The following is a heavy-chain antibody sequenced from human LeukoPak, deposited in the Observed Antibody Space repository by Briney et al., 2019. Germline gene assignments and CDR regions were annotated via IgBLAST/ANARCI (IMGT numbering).Heavy chain of an antibody. V-gene: IGHV1-2*06. CDR3: ARSAPLGYCSGGGCYSEYFQH. CDR2: INPNSGGT. CDR1: GYTFTGYY. Sequence: ASVKVSCKASGYTFTGYYMHWVRQAPGQGLEWMGRINPNSGGTNYAQKFQGRVTMTRDTSISTAYMELSRLRSDDTAVYYCARSAPLGYCSGGGCYSEYFQHWGQGTLVTVSS. J-gene: IGHJ1*01. D-gene: IGHD2-15*01.